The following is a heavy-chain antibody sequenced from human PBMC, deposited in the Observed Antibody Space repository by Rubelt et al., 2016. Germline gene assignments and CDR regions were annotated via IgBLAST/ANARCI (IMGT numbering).Heavy chain of an antibody. CDR3: ARHASWSVRACDI. Sequence: QVQLQESGPGLVEPSQTVSLTCTVSGGSISSGGHYWSWIRQFPGKGLEWIGYMFYSGSTYYNPSLKSRATMSVDTAKNPFSLRLNSVTAADTAVYYCARHASWSVRACDIWGQGTMVTVSS. CDR1: GGSISSGGHY. D-gene: IGHD2-2*01. J-gene: IGHJ3*02. CDR2: MFYSGST. V-gene: IGHV4-31*03.